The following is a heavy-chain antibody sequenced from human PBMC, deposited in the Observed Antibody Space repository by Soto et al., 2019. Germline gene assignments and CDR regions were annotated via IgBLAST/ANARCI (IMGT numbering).Heavy chain of an antibody. D-gene: IGHD6-19*01. V-gene: IGHV4-59*01. CDR3: AQTTGWPGFDY. CDR1: GASIRNFY. CDR2: IYNGERT. J-gene: IGHJ4*02. Sequence: QVHLQESGPGLVKPSETMSLTCTASGASIRNFYRNWVRQFPGKGLEWIGHIYNGERTNYNPSLKSRVTISVDTSKNQFSLKLSSVTVADTVVYYCAQTTGWPGFDYWGQGTLVAVSS.